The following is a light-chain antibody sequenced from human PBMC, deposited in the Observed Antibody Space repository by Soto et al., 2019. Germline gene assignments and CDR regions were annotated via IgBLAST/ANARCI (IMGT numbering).Light chain of an antibody. CDR2: AES. V-gene: IGKV1-17*01. Sequence: IQXTQHARTPPAGLGYRVTINCRASKGIRSDLGWYKKKKGKEXKXXXYAESRLKSGVHSRLRDGGSGNEFIIKISSMQPEDFEPYYCLVHDDYQYTFGEGTKVDI. CDR3: LVHDDYQYT. J-gene: IGKJ2*01. CDR1: KGIRSD.